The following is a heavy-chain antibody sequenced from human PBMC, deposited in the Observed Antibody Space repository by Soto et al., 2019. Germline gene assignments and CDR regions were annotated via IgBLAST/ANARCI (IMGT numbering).Heavy chain of an antibody. CDR1: GYTFTSYY. CDR3: ARGWTSYDFWSGYKNWLDP. Sequence: ASVKVSCKASGYTFTSYYMHWVRQAPGQGLEWMGIINPSGGSTSYAQKFQGRVTMTRDTSTSTVYMELSSLRSEDTAVYYCARGWTSYDFWSGYKNWLDPWGQGTLVTVSS. J-gene: IGHJ5*02. CDR2: INPSGGST. D-gene: IGHD3-3*01. V-gene: IGHV1-46*01.